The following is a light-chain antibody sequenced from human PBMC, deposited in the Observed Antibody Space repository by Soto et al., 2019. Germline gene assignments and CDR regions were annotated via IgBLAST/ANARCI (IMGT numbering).Light chain of an antibody. CDR1: QGIRNY. CDR2: AAS. V-gene: IGKV1-27*01. Sequence: DIQMTQPPSSLSASEGDRVTITRRASQGIRNYLAWYQQKPGKVPKVLIYAASTLQSGVPSRFSGSGSGTDFTLTISSLEPEDFAVYYCQQHANWPLTFGGGTKVDIK. CDR3: QQHANWPLT. J-gene: IGKJ4*01.